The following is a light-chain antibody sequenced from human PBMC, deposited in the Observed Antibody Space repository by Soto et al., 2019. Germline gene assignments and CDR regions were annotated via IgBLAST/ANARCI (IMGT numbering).Light chain of an antibody. J-gene: IGKJ2*01. CDR2: DAS. Sequence: EIVLTQSPATLSLSPGARATLSCRASQSVSSYLAWYQQKPGQAPRLLIYDASNRATGIPARFSGSGSGTYFTLTISSLEPEDFAVYYCQQRSNWPPYTFGQGTKLEIK. CDR3: QQRSNWPPYT. V-gene: IGKV3-11*01. CDR1: QSVSSY.